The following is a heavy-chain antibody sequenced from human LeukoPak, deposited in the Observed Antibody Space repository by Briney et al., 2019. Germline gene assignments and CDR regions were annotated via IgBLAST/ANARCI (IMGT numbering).Heavy chain of an antibody. D-gene: IGHD6-19*01. Sequence: PGGSLRLSCAASGFTFSSYSMNWVRQAPGKGLEWVSYISSSSSTIYYADSVKGRFTISRDNAKNSLYLQMNSLRAEDTAVYYCARYRVYSSGWWGLFDYWGQGTLVTVSS. CDR1: GFTFSSYS. V-gene: IGHV3-48*04. CDR2: ISSSSSTI. CDR3: ARYRVYSSGWWGLFDY. J-gene: IGHJ4*02.